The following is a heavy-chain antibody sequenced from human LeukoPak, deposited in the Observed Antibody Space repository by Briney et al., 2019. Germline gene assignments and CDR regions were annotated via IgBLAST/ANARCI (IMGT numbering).Heavy chain of an antibody. CDR3: AILLGQQLARGHFDY. J-gene: IGHJ4*02. D-gene: IGHD6-13*01. CDR1: GDSVSGYY. V-gene: IGHV4-59*08. Sequence: SETLSLTCIVSGDSVSGYYWNWIRQPPGKGLEWIGYTHHSGNTLYNPSLKSRVTTSVDTSKNQFSLSLSSVTAADTAVYYCAILLGQQLARGHFDYWGQGTLVTVSS. CDR2: THHSGNT.